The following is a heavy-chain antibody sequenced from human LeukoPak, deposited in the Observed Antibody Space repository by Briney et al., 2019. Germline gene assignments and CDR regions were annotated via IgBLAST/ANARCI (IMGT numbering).Heavy chain of an antibody. V-gene: IGHV3-43*01. Sequence: GGSLRLSCAASGFTFNDYTMHWVRQRPGKGLEWVSLVSWDGGSTYYADPVKGRFTISRDNSKSSLYLQMSSLRVEDTAVYFCARASGGGCCGFDYWGQGTQVTVSS. CDR2: VSWDGGST. D-gene: IGHD2-15*01. CDR3: ARASGGGCCGFDY. CDR1: GFTFNDYT. J-gene: IGHJ4*02.